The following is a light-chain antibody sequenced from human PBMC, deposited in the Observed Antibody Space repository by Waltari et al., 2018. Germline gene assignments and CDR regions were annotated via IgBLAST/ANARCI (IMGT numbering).Light chain of an antibody. CDR2: DAS. J-gene: IGKJ4*01. CDR3: QQYDSLPVT. V-gene: IGKV1-33*01. Sequence: DIHMIQSPSSLSASVGDRVTFTCQASQDINNYLNWYHQKPGKAPKFLIYDASKLETGVPSRFSGSGSGTTFTFTISYLEPEDVGTYYCQQYDSLPVTFGGGTKVEI. CDR1: QDINNY.